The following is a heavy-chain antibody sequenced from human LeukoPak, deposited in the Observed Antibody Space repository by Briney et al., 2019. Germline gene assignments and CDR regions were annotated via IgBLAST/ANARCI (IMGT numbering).Heavy chain of an antibody. CDR3: ASCVETNWNDDSLFDY. J-gene: IGHJ4*02. V-gene: IGHV4-34*01. Sequence: PSETLSLTCAVYGGSFSGYYWSWIRQPPGKGLEWIGEINHSGSTNYNPSLKSRVTISVDTSKNQFSLKLSSVTAADTAVYYCASCVETNWNDDSLFDYWGEGTLVTVSS. D-gene: IGHD1-1*01. CDR1: GGSFSGYY. CDR2: INHSGST.